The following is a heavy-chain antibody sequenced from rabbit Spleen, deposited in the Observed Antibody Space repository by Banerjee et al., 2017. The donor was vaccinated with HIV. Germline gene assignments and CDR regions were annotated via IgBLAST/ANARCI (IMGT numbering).Heavy chain of an antibody. CDR2: IYAGSSGST. CDR1: GIDFSGYYY. D-gene: IGHD1-1*01. CDR3: ARNYVNVFDP. V-gene: IGHV1S40*01. Sequence: QSLEESGGGLVKPGGTLTLTCKASGIDFSGYYYMCWVRQAPGKGLEWIACIYAGSSGSTYYASWAKGRFTVSKASSTTVTLQMTSLTAADTATYFCARNYVNVFDPWGPGTLVTVS. J-gene: IGHJ2*01.